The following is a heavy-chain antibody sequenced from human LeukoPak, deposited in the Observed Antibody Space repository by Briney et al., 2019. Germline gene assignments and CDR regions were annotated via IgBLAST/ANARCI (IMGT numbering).Heavy chain of an antibody. J-gene: IGHJ4*02. Sequence: GGSLRRSCAGSGFTFSSYGMHWVRQAPGKGLEWVAVIWYDGSNKYYADSVKGRFTISRDNSKNTLYLQMNSLRAEDTAAYNCARVPPGGSYSYFDYWGQGTLVTVSS. CDR2: IWYDGSNK. D-gene: IGHD1-26*01. V-gene: IGHV3-33*01. CDR1: GFTFSSYG. CDR3: ARVPPGGSYSYFDY.